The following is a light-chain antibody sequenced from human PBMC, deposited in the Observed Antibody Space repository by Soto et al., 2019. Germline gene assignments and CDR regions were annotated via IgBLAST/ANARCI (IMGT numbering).Light chain of an antibody. V-gene: IGLV1-40*01. CDR3: QSYDGTLDARYV. CDR1: GSNIGAGYD. CDR2: GDS. J-gene: IGLJ1*01. Sequence: QSVLTQPPSVSGAPGQRVTISCTGSGSNIGAGYDVHWYQHRPGTAPKLLVFGDSHRPSGVPDRFSGSKSGTSASLAITGLQAEDEGDYYCQSYDGTLDARYVFGTGTKVTVL.